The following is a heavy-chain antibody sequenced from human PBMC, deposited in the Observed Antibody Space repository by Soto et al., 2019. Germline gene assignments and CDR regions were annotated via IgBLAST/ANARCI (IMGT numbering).Heavy chain of an antibody. V-gene: IGHV6-1*01. CDR3: ARVGFYDSSGYYYYFDY. Sequence: SQTLSLTCAISGDSVSSNGAAWNWIRQSPSRGLEWLGRTYYRSKWYNDYAVSVKSRITINPDTSKNQFSLQLNSVTPEDTAVYYCARVGFYDSSGYYYYFDYWGQGTLVTVSS. J-gene: IGHJ4*02. D-gene: IGHD3-22*01. CDR1: GDSVSSNGAA. CDR2: TYYRSKWYN.